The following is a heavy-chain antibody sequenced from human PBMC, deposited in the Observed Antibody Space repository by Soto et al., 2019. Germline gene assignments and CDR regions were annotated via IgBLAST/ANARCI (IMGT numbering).Heavy chain of an antibody. CDR1: GYTSTAYP. CDR3: ARKDYYGAGIYYFDH. D-gene: IGHD3-10*01. CDR2: IKVANGDT. V-gene: IGHV1-3*01. Sequence: QVQLVQSGAEVKKPGASVKVSCKASGYTSTAYPMHWVRQAPGQRLEWMGWIKVANGDTGYYQKLQGRVTVNRATSASTVYMELSSLTSEDTAVYYCARKDYYGAGIYYFDHWGQGTLVTVSS. J-gene: IGHJ4*02.